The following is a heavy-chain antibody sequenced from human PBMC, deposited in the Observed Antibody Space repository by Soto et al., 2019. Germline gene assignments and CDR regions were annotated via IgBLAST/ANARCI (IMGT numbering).Heavy chain of an antibody. CDR3: ARGALKAPATFDY. D-gene: IGHD6-6*01. J-gene: IGHJ4*02. V-gene: IGHV4-4*02. Sequence: QVQLRESGPGLVNPSGTLSLTCAVSGGSINTNNWWSWVRQPPGKGLEWIGEIFHRGSTNYNPSFKSRVTISLDKSNDKFSLKLISVTAADTAVYYCARGALKAPATFDYWGQGTPVTVSS. CDR1: GGSINTNNW. CDR2: IFHRGST.